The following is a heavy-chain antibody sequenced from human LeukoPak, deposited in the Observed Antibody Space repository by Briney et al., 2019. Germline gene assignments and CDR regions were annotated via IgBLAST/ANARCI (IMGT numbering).Heavy chain of an antibody. CDR2: ISGSGGST. J-gene: IGHJ4*02. CDR1: GFTFSSYA. CDR3: AKLAGLRYFDWLPPGYYLDY. D-gene: IGHD3-9*01. Sequence: GGSLRLSCAASGFTFSSYAMSWVRQAPGKGLEWVSAISGSGGSTYYADSVKGRFTISRDNSKNTLYLQMNSLRAEDTAVYYCAKLAGLRYFDWLPPGYYLDYWGQGTLVTVSS. V-gene: IGHV3-23*01.